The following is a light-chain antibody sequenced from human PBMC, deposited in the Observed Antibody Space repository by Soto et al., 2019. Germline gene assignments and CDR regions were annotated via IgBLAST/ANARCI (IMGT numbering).Light chain of an antibody. CDR2: GAS. J-gene: IGKJ4*01. CDR3: QQSGSSLT. CDR1: QSVSSSY. Sequence: EIVLTQSPGTLSLSPGERATLSCRASQSVSSSYLAWYQQKPGQAPRLLIYGASSRATGIPDRFSGSGSGTDFTLTISRLEPEDFAVYYCQQSGSSLTFGGGT. V-gene: IGKV3-20*01.